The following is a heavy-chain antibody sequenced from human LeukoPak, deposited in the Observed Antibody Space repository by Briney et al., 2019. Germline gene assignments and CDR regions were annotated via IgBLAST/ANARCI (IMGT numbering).Heavy chain of an antibody. V-gene: IGHV4-59*01. CDR3: ARDNSGFDY. D-gene: IGHD3-10*01. Sequence: SETLSLTCTVSGGSISPYYWSWIRQPPGKGLEWIGYFFYSGSTNYNPSLKSRVIISIDTSKNQISLSLSSVTAADTAVYYCARDNSGFDYWGQGTLVTVSS. CDR1: GGSISPYY. J-gene: IGHJ4*02. CDR2: FFYSGST.